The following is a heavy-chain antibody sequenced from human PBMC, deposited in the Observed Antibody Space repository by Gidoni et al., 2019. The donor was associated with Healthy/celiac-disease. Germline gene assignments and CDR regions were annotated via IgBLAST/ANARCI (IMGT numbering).Heavy chain of an antibody. J-gene: IGHJ4*02. D-gene: IGHD6-19*01. CDR3: ARRASSGWYRGYYFDY. V-gene: IGHV3-11*01. CDR2: ISSSGSTI. Sequence: QVQLVESGGGLVKPGGSLRLSGAASGFTFSDYYMSWIRQAPGKGLEWVSYISSSGSTIYYADSVKGRFTISRDNAKNSLYLQMNSLRAEYTAVYYCARRASSGWYRGYYFDYWGQGTLVTVSS. CDR1: GFTFSDYY.